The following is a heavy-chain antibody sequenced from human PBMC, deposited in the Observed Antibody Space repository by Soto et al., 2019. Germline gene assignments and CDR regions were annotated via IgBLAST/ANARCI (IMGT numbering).Heavy chain of an antibody. Sequence: GGSLRLSCAASGFTFSSYGMHWVRQAPGKGLEWVAVIWYDGSNKYYADSVKSRFTISRDNSKNTLYLQMNSLRAEDTAVYYCAKVSRAYYDFWSGSRPGEYFQHWGQGTLVTVSS. CDR3: AKVSRAYYDFWSGSRPGEYFQH. CDR2: IWYDGSNK. J-gene: IGHJ1*01. CDR1: GFTFSSYG. D-gene: IGHD3-3*01. V-gene: IGHV3-33*06.